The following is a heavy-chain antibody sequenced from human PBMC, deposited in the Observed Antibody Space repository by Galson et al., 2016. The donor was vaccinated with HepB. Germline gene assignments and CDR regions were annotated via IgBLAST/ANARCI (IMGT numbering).Heavy chain of an antibody. D-gene: IGHD3-10*01. CDR3: ARDYYGSGSSI. J-gene: IGHJ4*02. Sequence: ETLSLTCTVSGGSISSYYWSWIRQPPGKGLEWIGYIYYSGSTNYNPSLKSRVTMSVDTSKNQFSLKLSTVTAADTAVYYCARDYYGSGSSIWGQGTLVTVSS. CDR2: IYYSGST. V-gene: IGHV4-59*01. CDR1: GGSISSYY.